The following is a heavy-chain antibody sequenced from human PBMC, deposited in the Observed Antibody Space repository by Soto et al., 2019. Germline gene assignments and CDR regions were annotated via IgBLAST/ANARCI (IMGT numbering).Heavy chain of an antibody. J-gene: IGHJ4*02. CDR3: ARSVMGDGRGYADY. CDR2: IHYSGAT. V-gene: IGHV4-59*01. D-gene: IGHD3-22*01. Sequence: QVQLKESGPGLVKPSETLSLTCSVSGASITKSFWSWIRQSPQKGLELIAYIHYSGATDNHPSFKSRSAISLVASRAQFSLKLRSVTAADTAVNSFARSVMGDGRGYADYWGQGTLVTVS. CDR1: GASITKSF.